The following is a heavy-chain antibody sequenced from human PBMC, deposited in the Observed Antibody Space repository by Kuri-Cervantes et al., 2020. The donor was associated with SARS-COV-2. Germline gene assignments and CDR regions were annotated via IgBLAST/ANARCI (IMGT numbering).Heavy chain of an antibody. J-gene: IGHJ4*02. Sequence: GGSLRLSCAASGFTFSSYSMNWVRQAPGKGLEWVSYISSSSTIYYADSVKGRFTISRDNAKNSLYLQMNSLRAEDTAVYYCAREVDYYDEMDYWGQGTLVTVSS. V-gene: IGHV3-48*04. D-gene: IGHD3-22*01. CDR1: GFTFSSYS. CDR3: AREVDYYDEMDY. CDR2: ISSSSTI.